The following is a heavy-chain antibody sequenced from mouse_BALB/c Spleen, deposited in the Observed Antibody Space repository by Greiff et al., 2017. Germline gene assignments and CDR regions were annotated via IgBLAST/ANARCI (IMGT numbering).Heavy chain of an antibody. CDR1: GYTFTSYW. Sequence: QVQLQQSGAELAKPGASVKMSCKASGYTFTSYWMHWVKQRPGQGLEWIGYINPSTGYTEYNQKFKDKATLTADKSSSTAYMQLSSLTSEDSAVYYCARRSDSSGYWRFADWGQGTLVTVSA. CDR2: INPSTGYT. D-gene: IGHD3-2*01. V-gene: IGHV1-7*01. J-gene: IGHJ3*01. CDR3: ARRSDSSGYWRFAD.